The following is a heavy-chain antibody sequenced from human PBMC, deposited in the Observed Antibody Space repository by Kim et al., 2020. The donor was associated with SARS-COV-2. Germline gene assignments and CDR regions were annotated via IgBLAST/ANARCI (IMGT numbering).Heavy chain of an antibody. Sequence: GGSLRLSCAASGFTFSSYAMSWVRQAPGKGLEWVSEIRCSASRTYYADSVKGRFTISRDNSKNTLYLQVNSLRAEDTAVYYCARGQFSESGYGLRNHPGYWGQGTLVTVSS. J-gene: IGHJ4*02. CDR1: GFTFSSYA. CDR2: IRCSASRT. V-gene: IGHV3-23*01. D-gene: IGHD4-17*01. CDR3: ARGQFSESGYGLRNHPGY.